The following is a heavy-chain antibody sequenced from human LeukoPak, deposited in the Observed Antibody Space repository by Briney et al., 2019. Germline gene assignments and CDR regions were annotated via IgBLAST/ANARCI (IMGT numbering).Heavy chain of an antibody. CDR3: AKFDRGLTMIVVDPHAFDI. Sequence: PGGSLRLSCAASGFTFSSYAMSWVRQAPGKGLEWVSAITGSGGSTYYADSVKGRFTISRDNSKNTLYLQMNSLRAEDTAVYYSAKFDRGLTMIVVDPHAFDICGQGTMVTVSS. D-gene: IGHD3-22*01. CDR1: GFTFSSYA. V-gene: IGHV3-23*01. J-gene: IGHJ3*02. CDR2: ITGSGGST.